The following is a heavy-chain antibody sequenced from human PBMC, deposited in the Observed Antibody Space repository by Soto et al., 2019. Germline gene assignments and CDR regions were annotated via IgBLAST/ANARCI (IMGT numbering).Heavy chain of an antibody. Sequence: SETLSLTCTVSGGSISSSSYYWGWIRQPPGKGLEWIGSIYYSGSTYYNPSLKSRVTISVDTSKNQFSLKLSSVTAADTAVYYCAGSGSYDYYYYYMDVWGKGTTVTVSS. CDR3: AGSGSYDYYYYYMDV. V-gene: IGHV4-39*01. D-gene: IGHD3-10*01. CDR1: GGSISSSSYY. CDR2: IYYSGST. J-gene: IGHJ6*03.